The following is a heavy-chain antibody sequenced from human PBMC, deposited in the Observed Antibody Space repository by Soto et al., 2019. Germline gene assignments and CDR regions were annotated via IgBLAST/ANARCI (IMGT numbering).Heavy chain of an antibody. D-gene: IGHD2-2*01. Sequence: GGSLRLSCAASGFTFSSYAVHWVRQAPGKGLEWVAVISYDGNNKYYADSVKGRFTISRDNSKNTLYLQMNSLRAEDTAVYYCARDRGPIVVVPYYFDYWGEGSLVTVSS. V-gene: IGHV3-30*04. J-gene: IGHJ4*02. CDR1: GFTFSSYA. CDR3: ARDRGPIVVVPYYFDY. CDR2: ISYDGNNK.